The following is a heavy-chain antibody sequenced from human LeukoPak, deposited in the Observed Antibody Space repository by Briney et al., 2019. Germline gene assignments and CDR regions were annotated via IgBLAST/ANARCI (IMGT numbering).Heavy chain of an antibody. J-gene: IGHJ3*02. Sequence: PGGSLRLSCAASGFTFSSYWMSWVRQAPGKGLEWVANIKQDGSEKYYVDSVKGRFTISRDNAKNSLYLQMYSLRAEDTAVYYCASAEVGDAFDIWGQGTMVTVSS. CDR1: GFTFSSYW. D-gene: IGHD1-14*01. CDR3: ASAEVGDAFDI. V-gene: IGHV3-7*01. CDR2: IKQDGSEK.